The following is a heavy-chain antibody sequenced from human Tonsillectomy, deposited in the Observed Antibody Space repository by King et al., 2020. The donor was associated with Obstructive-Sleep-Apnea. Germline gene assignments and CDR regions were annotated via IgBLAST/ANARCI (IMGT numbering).Heavy chain of an antibody. J-gene: IGHJ6*02. CDR3: AKDIYSGYDGSGMDV. Sequence: VQLVESGGVVVQPGGSLRLSCAASRFTFDDYAMHWVRQAPGKGLEWVSLISWDGGSTYYADSVKGRFTISRDNSKNSLYLQMNSLRAEDTALYYCAKDIYSGYDGSGMDVWGQGTTVTVSS. V-gene: IGHV3-43D*03. CDR2: ISWDGGST. D-gene: IGHD5-12*01. CDR1: RFTFDDYA.